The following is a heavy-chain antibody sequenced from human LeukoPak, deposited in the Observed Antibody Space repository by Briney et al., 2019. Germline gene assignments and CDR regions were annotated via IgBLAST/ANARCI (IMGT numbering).Heavy chain of an antibody. J-gene: IGHJ4*02. CDR2: ISYDGSNK. D-gene: IGHD5-18*01. CDR3: AKERVGYGYYFDY. CDR1: GFTFSSYG. V-gene: IGHV3-30*18. Sequence: GGSLRLSCAASGFTFSSYGMHWVRQAPGKGLEWVAVISYDGSNKYYADSVKGRFTISRDNSKNTLYLQMNSLRAEDTAVYYCAKERVGYGYYFDYWGQGTLVTASS.